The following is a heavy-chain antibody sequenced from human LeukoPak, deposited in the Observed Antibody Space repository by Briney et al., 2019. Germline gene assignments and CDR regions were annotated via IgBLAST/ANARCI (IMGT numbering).Heavy chain of an antibody. CDR1: GFTFNSYG. D-gene: IGHD3-22*01. J-gene: IGHJ4*02. CDR2: IQYDGSNK. Sequence: PGGSLRLSCAASGFTFNSYGMNWVRQAPGKGLEWVAFIQYDGSNKYYADSVKGRFIISRDSSKSTVYLQMNDLRGEDTAVYYCTKAKGQSWLFSHYWGRGTLVTVSS. V-gene: IGHV3-30*02. CDR3: TKAKGQSWLFSHY.